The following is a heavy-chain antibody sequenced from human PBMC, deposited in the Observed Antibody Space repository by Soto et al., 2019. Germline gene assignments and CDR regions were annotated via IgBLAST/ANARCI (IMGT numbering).Heavy chain of an antibody. Sequence: QLQLQESGPRLVKPSETLSLTCSVSGDSIRRGAYFWGWIRQPPGKGLEWIGSLYYSGRSYYNPSLRSRVAISVDTSKNQWSLKVNSLTAADTAVYYCATQQLGPAGLSEIDHWGQGALVTVSS. J-gene: IGHJ4*02. CDR3: ATQQLGPAGLSEIDH. D-gene: IGHD1-1*01. V-gene: IGHV4-39*01. CDR1: GDSIRRGAYF. CDR2: LYYSGRS.